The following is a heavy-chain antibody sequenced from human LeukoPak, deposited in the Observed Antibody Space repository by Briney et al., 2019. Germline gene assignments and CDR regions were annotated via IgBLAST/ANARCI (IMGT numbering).Heavy chain of an antibody. CDR2: INQDGTEK. D-gene: IGHD6-6*01. J-gene: IGHJ4*02. CDR3: ARVKEYSSSFFIFYYFDY. Sequence: GGSLRLSCAASGFTFTTYWMTWVRQAPGKGLEWVANINQDGTEKYYVDSVKGRFTISRDHAKNSLYLQMNSLRAEHTAVYYCARVKEYSSSFFIFYYFDYWGQGTLVTVSS. V-gene: IGHV3-7*01. CDR1: GFTFTTYW.